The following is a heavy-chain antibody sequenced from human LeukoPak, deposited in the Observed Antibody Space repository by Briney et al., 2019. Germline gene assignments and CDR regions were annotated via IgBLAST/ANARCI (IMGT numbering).Heavy chain of an antibody. V-gene: IGHV3-7*01. CDR3: GRFGYVAGIDL. Sequence: RAGGSLRLSCAASGFSFNSYWMTWVRQPPGRGLEWVANIDPAGTDTYYVDPVKGRFTISRDNAKNLVYLQMNTLRAEDTAVYSCGRFGYVAGIDLWGQGTLVTVSS. CDR1: GFSFNSYW. J-gene: IGHJ4*02. CDR2: IDPAGTDT. D-gene: IGHD6-19*01.